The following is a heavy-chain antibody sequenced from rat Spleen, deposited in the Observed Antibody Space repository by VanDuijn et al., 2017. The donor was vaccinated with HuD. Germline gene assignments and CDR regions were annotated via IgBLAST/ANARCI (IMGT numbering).Heavy chain of an antibody. CDR3: VRRHYGYTDYFDY. CDR2: ISSGGGGT. V-gene: IGHV5-25*01. D-gene: IGHD1-9*01. J-gene: IGHJ2*01. CDR1: GFTFSSFP. Sequence: EVQLVESGGGLVQPGRSLKLSCAASGFTFSSFPMAWVRQAPKKGLEGVASISSGGGGTYYRDSVRGRFTISRDDAKSTLSLQMDSLRSEDTATYYCVRRHYGYTDYFDYWGQGVMVTVSS.